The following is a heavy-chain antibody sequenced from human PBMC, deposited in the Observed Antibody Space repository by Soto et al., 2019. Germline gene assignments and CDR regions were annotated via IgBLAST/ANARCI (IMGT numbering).Heavy chain of an antibody. J-gene: IGHJ6*02. D-gene: IGHD1-26*01. CDR3: ARTRSAWSDFHYYSLDV. CDR1: GFTFNSYG. V-gene: IGHV3-30*03. CDR2: ISYDSTKT. Sequence: LSCVASGFTFNSYGMHWVRQGPGNGLEWVAFISYDSTKTYYADSVKGRFTISRDNSNSALYVQMNSLTGEDTAVYYCARTRSAWSDFHYYSLDVWGQGTTVTVSS.